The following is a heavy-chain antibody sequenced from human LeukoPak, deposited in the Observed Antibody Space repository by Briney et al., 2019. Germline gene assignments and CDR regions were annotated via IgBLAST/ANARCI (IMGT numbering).Heavy chain of an antibody. D-gene: IGHD3-22*01. CDR1: GFPFSGSA. CDR3: TRHVGGGDSSGSYFDN. CDR2: IRSTVNSYAT. J-gene: IGHJ4*02. Sequence: GGSLRLSCAASGFPFSGSAMHWVRQASGKGLEWVGRIRSTVNSYATAYAASVKGRFSISRDDSKNTAYLQMNSLKTEDTAVYYCTRHVGGGDSSGSYFDNWGQGTLVTVSS. V-gene: IGHV3-73*01.